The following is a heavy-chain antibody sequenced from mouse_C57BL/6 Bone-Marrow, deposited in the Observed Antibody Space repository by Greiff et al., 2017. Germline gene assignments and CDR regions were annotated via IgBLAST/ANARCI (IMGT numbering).Heavy chain of an antibody. CDR2: IDPENGDT. D-gene: IGHD1-1*01. CDR1: GFNFKDDY. J-gene: IGHJ2*01. CDR3: TSTTVVATPYYFDY. V-gene: IGHV14-4*01. Sequence: EVQLQQSGAELVRPGASVKLSCTASGFNFKDDYMHWVKQRPEQGLEWIGWIDPENGDTEYASKFQGKATITADTSSNTAYLQLSSLTSEDTAVYYCTSTTVVATPYYFDYWGQGTTLTVSS.